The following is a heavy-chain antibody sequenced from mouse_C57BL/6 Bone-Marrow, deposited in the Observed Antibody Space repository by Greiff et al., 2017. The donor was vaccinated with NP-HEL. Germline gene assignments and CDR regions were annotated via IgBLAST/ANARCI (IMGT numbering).Heavy chain of an antibody. D-gene: IGHD4-1*01. J-gene: IGHJ2*01. CDR2: IRSKSNNYAT. CDR3: VRHGGGLGRGYFDY. Sequence: EVQLVESGGGLVQPKGSLKLSCAASGFSFNTYAMNWVRQAPGKGLEWVARIRSKSNNYATYYADSVKDRFTISRDDSESMLYLQMNNLKTEDTAMYYCVRHGGGLGRGYFDYWGQGTTLTVSS. CDR1: GFSFNTYA. V-gene: IGHV10-1*01.